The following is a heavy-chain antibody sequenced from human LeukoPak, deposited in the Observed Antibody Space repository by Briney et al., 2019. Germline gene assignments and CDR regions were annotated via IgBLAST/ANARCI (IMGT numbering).Heavy chain of an antibody. Sequence: GGSLRLSCAASGFTFSSYEMNWVRQAPGKGLEWVSYISSSGSTIYYADSVKGRFTISRDNAKNSLYLQMNSLRAEDTAVYYCARGEVDTYFDYWGQGTLVTVSS. V-gene: IGHV3-48*03. J-gene: IGHJ4*02. CDR1: GFTFSSYE. D-gene: IGHD1-26*01. CDR2: ISSSGSTI. CDR3: ARGEVDTYFDY.